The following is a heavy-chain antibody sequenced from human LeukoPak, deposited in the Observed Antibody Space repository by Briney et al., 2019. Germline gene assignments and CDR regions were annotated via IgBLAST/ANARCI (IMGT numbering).Heavy chain of an antibody. J-gene: IGHJ6*03. D-gene: IGHD3-3*01. CDR2: ISSSSSYI. CDR3: AREETYYDFWSGYRDYYYMDV. V-gene: IGHV3-21*01. Sequence: GGSLRLSCAASGFTFRSYSMNWVRQAPGKGLEWVSSISSSSSYIYYADSVKGRFTISRDNAKNSLYLQMNSLRAEDTAVYYCAREETYYDFWSGYRDYYYMDVWGKGTTVTVSS. CDR1: GFTFRSYS.